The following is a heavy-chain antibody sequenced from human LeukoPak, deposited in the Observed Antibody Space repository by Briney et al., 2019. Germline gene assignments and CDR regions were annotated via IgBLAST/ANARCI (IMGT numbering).Heavy chain of an antibody. CDR2: IIPIFGTA. V-gene: IGHV1-69*13. CDR1: GGTFSSYA. Sequence: SVTVSCKASGGTFSSYAISWVRQAPGQGLERMGGIIPIFGTANYAQKFQGRVTITADESTSTAYMELSSLRSEDTAVYYCARVGSSGWFYFDYWGQGTLVTVSS. CDR3: ARVGSSGWFYFDY. D-gene: IGHD6-19*01. J-gene: IGHJ4*02.